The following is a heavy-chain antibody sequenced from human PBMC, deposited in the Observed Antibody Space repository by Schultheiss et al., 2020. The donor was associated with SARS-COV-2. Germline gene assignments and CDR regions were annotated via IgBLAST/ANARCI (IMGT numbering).Heavy chain of an antibody. CDR3: AGEAPWMDV. CDR2: MCYSGST. J-gene: IGHJ6*04. V-gene: IGHV4-59*05. Sequence: GSLRLSCTVSGGSVSRYYWSWIRQPPGKGLEWIGSMCYSGSTYYNPSLKSRVTISVDTSKNQISLRLRSVTAADTAVYYCAGEAPWMDVWGKGTTVTVSS. CDR1: GGSVSRYY.